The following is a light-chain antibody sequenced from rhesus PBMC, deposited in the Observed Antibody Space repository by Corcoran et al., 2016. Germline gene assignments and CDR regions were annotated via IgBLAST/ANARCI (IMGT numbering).Light chain of an antibody. CDR2: KSS. Sequence: DIQMTQSPSSLSASVGDTVTITCRASQSISSWLAWYQEQPEKAPNLLIYKSSTMQSGAPSRFSGSGAGTEFTLTISTLQSEGFATYFCQQYSSSPLTFGGGTKVAIK. CDR3: QQYSSSPLT. CDR1: QSISSW. V-gene: IGKV1-22*01. J-gene: IGKJ4*01.